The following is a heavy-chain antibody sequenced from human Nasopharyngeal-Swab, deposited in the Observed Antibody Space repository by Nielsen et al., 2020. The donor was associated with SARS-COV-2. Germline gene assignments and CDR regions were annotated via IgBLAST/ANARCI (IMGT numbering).Heavy chain of an antibody. CDR2: ISGSGTT. V-gene: IGHV3-23*01. D-gene: IGHD1-26*01. CDR3: ARGANWFDP. CDR1: GLTFSSYA. J-gene: IGHJ5*02. Sequence: GESLKISCAASGLTFSSYAMSWVRQAPGKGLEWVSAISGSGTTYYADSVKGRFTISRDNSKNTLYLQMNSLRAEDTAVYYCARGANWFDPWGQGTLVTVSS.